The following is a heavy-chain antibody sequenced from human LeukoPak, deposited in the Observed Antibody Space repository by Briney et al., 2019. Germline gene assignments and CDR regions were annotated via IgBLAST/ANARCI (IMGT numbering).Heavy chain of an antibody. CDR3: ASSYCSGGSCYSGWFDP. CDR2: IIPILGIA. D-gene: IGHD2-15*01. Sequence: SVKVSCKASGYTFTGYYMHWVRQAPGQGLEWMGGIIPILGIANYAQKFQGRVTITADKSTSTAYMELSSLRSEDTAVYYCASSYCSGGSCYSGWFDPWGQGTLVTVSS. CDR1: GYTFTGYY. J-gene: IGHJ5*02. V-gene: IGHV1-69*10.